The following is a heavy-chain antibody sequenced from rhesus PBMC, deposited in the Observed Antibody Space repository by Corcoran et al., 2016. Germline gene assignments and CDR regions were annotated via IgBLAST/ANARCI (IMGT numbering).Heavy chain of an antibody. CDR1: GYSISSNY. D-gene: IGHD3-40*01. CDR3: TRDFDYDFDY. J-gene: IGHJ4*01. V-gene: IGHV4-160*01. Sequence: QVQLQESGPGLVKPSETLSLTCAVPGYSISSNYWSSIRQPPGKGLEWIGYIYGSDGSTYYNPSLKSRVTISTDTSKNHFSLKLTSVTAADTAVYYCTRDFDYDFDYWGQGVLVTVSS. CDR2: IYGSDGST.